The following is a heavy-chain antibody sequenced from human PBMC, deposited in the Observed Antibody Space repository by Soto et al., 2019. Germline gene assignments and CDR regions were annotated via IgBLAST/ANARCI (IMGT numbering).Heavy chain of an antibody. CDR1: GDSVSNHY. V-gene: IGHV4-4*07. J-gene: IGHJ4*02. Sequence: SETLSLTCTVSGDSVSNHYWNWIRQPAGQGLEWLGRLYNDERTNYNPSLKSRLTMSMDTSKNQFSLKLTSVTAADSAVYFCAREPLAHSYFDFWGQGILVTVS. CDR2: LYNDERT. CDR3: AREPLAHSYFDF.